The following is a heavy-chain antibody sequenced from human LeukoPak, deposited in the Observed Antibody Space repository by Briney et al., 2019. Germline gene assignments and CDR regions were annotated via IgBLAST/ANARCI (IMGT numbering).Heavy chain of an antibody. J-gene: IGHJ6*03. V-gene: IGHV4-39*07. CDR2: IYYSGST. Sequence: SETLSLTCTVSGGSISSSSYYWGWIRQPPGKGLEWIGSIYYSGSTYYNPSLKSRVTISVDTSKNQFSLELSSVTAADTALYYCAKSGVGNSNYYYYMDVWGKGTTVTVSS. D-gene: IGHD4-23*01. CDR3: AKSGVGNSNYYYYMDV. CDR1: GGSISSSSYY.